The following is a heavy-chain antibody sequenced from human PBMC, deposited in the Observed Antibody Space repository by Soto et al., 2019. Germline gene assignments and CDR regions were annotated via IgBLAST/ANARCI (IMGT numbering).Heavy chain of an antibody. V-gene: IGHV1-18*01. J-gene: IGHJ4*02. Sequence: ASVKVSFKASGYTFTSYGISWLRQAPGQGLEWMGWISAYNGNTNYAQNLQGRVTMTTDTSTTTAYMELRSLRSDDTAVYYCARSKYYYDSSGYYSDYWGQGTLVTVSS. CDR1: GYTFTSYG. CDR2: ISAYNGNT. CDR3: ARSKYYYDSSGYYSDY. D-gene: IGHD3-22*01.